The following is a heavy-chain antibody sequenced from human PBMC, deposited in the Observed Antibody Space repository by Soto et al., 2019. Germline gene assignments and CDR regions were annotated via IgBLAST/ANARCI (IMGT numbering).Heavy chain of an antibody. D-gene: IGHD3-16*01. CDR1: GGSISSYY. J-gene: IGHJ1*01. CDR2: MYDSGNV. CDR3: ARVGRYYDGI. Sequence: TSETLSLTCTVSGGSISSYYWSWIRQPPGKGLEWIGYMYDSGNVNYNPSLKSRVNISVDTAKNQFSLKLSSVTAADTAVYYCARVGRYYDGIWGQGTLVTVSS. V-gene: IGHV4-59*01.